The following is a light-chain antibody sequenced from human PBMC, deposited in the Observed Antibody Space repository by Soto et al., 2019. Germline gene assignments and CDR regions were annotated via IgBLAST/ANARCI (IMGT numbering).Light chain of an antibody. CDR1: QGINKW. CDR2: AAS. J-gene: IGKJ1*01. CDR3: QQANSFPLT. V-gene: IGKV1-12*01. Sequence: DIQMTQSPSYVSASVGDRVTITCRASQGINKWLAWYQQKPGKAPQLLISAASTLRSGVPSRFSGSGSGTDFILTISSLQPEDFATYYCQQANSFPLTFGQGTKVDIK.